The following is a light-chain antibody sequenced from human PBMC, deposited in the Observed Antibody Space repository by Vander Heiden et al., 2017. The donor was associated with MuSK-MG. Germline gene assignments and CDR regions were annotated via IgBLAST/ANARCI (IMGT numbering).Light chain of an antibody. Sequence: ALGQRVAVGGSPGLSITISCTGNSSDVGGYNYVSWYQQHPGKAPKLMRDAFSNRPSGVSNRFSGSKSGTKGSLDISGVEAEYESDFYCTSYTGRSTRVFGGGTKLTVL. J-gene: IGLJ2*01. V-gene: IGLV2-14*01. CDR1: SSDVGGYNY. CDR2: AFS. CDR3: TSYTGRSTRV.